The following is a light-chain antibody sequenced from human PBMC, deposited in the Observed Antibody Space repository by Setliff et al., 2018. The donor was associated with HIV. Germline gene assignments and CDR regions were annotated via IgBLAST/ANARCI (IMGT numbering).Light chain of an antibody. CDR3: QSYDSDTVV. J-gene: IGLJ2*01. CDR2: EDN. CDR1: SGSIASNY. Sequence: FMLTQPLSVSESPGKTVTLSCTRSSGSIASNYVQWYKQRPGSSPTTVIYEDNQRPSGVPDRFSGSSDSSSNSAALTISGLKTEDEADYDCQSYDSDTVVFGGGTKSPS. V-gene: IGLV6-57*01.